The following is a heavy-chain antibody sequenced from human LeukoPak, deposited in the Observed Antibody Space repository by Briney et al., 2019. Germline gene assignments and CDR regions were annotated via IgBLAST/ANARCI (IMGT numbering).Heavy chain of an antibody. CDR3: APVLVDYDSSGQPN. V-gene: IGHV4-39*01. D-gene: IGHD3-22*01. Sequence: SETLAHTCTVSGGSISSSSYYWGWIRQPSGKGLEWIGSIYYSGRTYYNPSLKSRVTISVDTSKNQFSLKLSSVTAADTAVYYCAPVLVDYDSSGQPNWGEGTLVTVSS. CDR1: GGSISSSSYY. J-gene: IGHJ4*02. CDR2: IYYSGRT.